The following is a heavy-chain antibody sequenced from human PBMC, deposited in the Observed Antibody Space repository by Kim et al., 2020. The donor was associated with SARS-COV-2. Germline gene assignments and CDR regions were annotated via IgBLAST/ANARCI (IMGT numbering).Heavy chain of an antibody. CDR1: GGSITISTYY. D-gene: IGHD3-22*01. CDR2: IYYRGST. Sequence: SQTLSLTCTVSGGSITISTYYSGWIRQPPGKGLEWIGSIYYRGSTYYNPSLKSRVTISVDTSKNQFSLKLSSVTAADPAVSYCARHVRSGYYRLSAFDIW. CDR3: ARHVRSGYYRLSAFDI. V-gene: IGHV4-39*01. J-gene: IGHJ3*02.